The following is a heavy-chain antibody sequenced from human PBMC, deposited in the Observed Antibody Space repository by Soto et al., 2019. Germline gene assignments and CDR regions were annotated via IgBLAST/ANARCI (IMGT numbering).Heavy chain of an antibody. CDR2: ISGSGDST. V-gene: IGHV3-23*01. Sequence: EVQLLESGGGLVQPGGSVRLSCAASGFIYSNYVFSWVRQAPGKGLEWVSSISGSGDSTYYADSVKAHFTISRDNSKNKMYLQMNSLRGEDTAVYYCAKDGTFVSGSHSAEYFQHWCQGTLVTVSS. CDR1: GFIYSNYV. CDR3: AKDGTFVSGSHSAEYFQH. J-gene: IGHJ1*01. D-gene: IGHD3-10*01.